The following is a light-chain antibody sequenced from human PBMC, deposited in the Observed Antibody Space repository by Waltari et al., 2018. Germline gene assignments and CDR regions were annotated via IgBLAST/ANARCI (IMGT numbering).Light chain of an antibody. Sequence: DIQLTQSSSSLSASVGDKVTITCRCSQTVNTFLNWYRQKEGRAPELLIEAASILQSGVPSRFTGRGSGTQFTLTINNLQPEDFGIYYCHQSFISPPTFGPGTKVDI. CDR1: QTVNTF. CDR2: AAS. J-gene: IGKJ3*01. V-gene: IGKV1-39*01. CDR3: HQSFISPPT.